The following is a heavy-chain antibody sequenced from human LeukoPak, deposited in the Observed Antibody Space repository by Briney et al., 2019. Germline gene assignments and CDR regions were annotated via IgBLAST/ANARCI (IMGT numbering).Heavy chain of an antibody. J-gene: IGHJ5*02. CDR3: ARGPQPTTYYYDSSGYYGWFGP. CDR1: VGSISSGSYY. D-gene: IGHD3-22*01. Sequence: SQTLSLTCTVSVGSISSGSYYWSWIRQPAGTGLEWIGRIYTSGSTNYNPSLKSRVTISVDTSKNQFSLKLGSVTAADTAVYYCARGPQPTTYYYDSSGYYGWFGPWGQGTLVTVSS. V-gene: IGHV4-61*02. CDR2: IYTSGST.